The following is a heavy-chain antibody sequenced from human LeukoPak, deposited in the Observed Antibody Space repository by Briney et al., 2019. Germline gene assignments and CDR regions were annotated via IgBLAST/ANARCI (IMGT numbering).Heavy chain of an antibody. CDR3: ASRSSIWSGYQDTLYYFDS. J-gene: IGHJ4*02. V-gene: IGHV4-59*01. Sequence: SETLSLTCTVSGGSISSYYWSWIRQPPGKRLEWMGHIYYSGSTNYNPSLKSRVTISVDTSKNQFSLKLSSVTAADTAVYYCASRSSIWSGYQDTLYYFDSWGQGTLVTVSS. CDR1: GGSISSYY. CDR2: IYYSGST. D-gene: IGHD3-3*01.